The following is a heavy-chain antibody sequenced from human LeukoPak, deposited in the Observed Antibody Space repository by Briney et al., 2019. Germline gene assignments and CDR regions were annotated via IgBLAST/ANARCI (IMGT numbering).Heavy chain of an antibody. CDR1: GFIFSSYS. CDR3: AKRMTTKYYFDY. J-gene: IGHJ4*02. V-gene: IGHV3-21*04. Sequence: GGSLRLSCAVSGFIFSSYSMNWVRQAPGKGLEWVSSISTSSIYIYYADSVKGRFTISRDNAKNSLYLQMNSLRAEDTAVYYCAKRMTTKYYFDYWGQGTLVTVSS. D-gene: IGHD4-17*01. CDR2: ISTSSIYI.